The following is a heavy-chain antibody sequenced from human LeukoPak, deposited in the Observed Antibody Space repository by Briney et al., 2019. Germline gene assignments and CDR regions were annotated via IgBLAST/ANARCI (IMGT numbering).Heavy chain of an antibody. CDR3: PRIERQFCSGGVCYSDY. V-gene: IGHV4-39*01. D-gene: IGHD2-15*01. J-gene: IGHJ4*02. Sequence: SETLSLTCTVSGGSISSSTYYWGWIRQPPRKGLEWIGNIYYSGSTYYNPSLKSRVTISVDTSKNQFSLKLSSVTAADTAVYYCPRIERQFCSGGVCYSDYWGRGTLVTVSS. CDR1: GGSISSSTYY. CDR2: IYYSGST.